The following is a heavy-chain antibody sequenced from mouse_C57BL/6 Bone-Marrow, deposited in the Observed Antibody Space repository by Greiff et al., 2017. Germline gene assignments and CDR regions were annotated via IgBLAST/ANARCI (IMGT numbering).Heavy chain of an antibody. CDR3: ARGRWLLNAMDY. J-gene: IGHJ4*01. Sequence: QVQLQQSGAELARPGASVKLSCKASGYTFTSYGISWVKQRTGQGLEWIGEIYPRSGNTYYNEKFKGKATLTADTSSSTAYMALRSLTSEDSAVYFCARGRWLLNAMDYWGQGTSVTVSA. D-gene: IGHD2-3*01. V-gene: IGHV1-81*01. CDR2: IYPRSGNT. CDR1: GYTFTSYG.